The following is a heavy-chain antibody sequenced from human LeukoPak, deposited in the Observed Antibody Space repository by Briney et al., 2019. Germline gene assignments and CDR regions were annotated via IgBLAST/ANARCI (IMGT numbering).Heavy chain of an antibody. D-gene: IGHD2-8*01. CDR1: GFTFSDYY. J-gene: IGHJ6*02. CDR3: AREMDFYYYDMDV. Sequence: GGSLRLSCAASGFTFSDYYMSWIRQAPGKGLGWVSYISSSGSTIYHADSVKGRFTISRVSAKNSLYLQMNSLRAEDSAVYYCAREMDFYYYDMDVWGQGTTVTVSS. V-gene: IGHV3-11*04. CDR2: ISSSGSTI.